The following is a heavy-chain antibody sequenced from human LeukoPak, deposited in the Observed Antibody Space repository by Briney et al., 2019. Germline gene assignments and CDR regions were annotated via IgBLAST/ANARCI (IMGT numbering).Heavy chain of an antibody. V-gene: IGHV3-48*01. D-gene: IGHD2-2*01. J-gene: IGHJ4*02. CDR2: ISPRSETK. Sequence: GGSLRLSCVASGFTFRNHGMIWVRQAPGKGLEWLSYISPRSETKNYADSVKDRFTISRDDAENSVYLHMNSLIAEDTAVYYCARVEGPTVNTMYYALWGQGTLVTVSS. CDR1: GFTFRNHG. CDR3: ARVEGPTVNTMYYAL.